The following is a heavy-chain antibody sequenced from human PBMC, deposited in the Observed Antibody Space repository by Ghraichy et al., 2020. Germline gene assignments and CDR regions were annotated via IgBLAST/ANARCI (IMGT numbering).Heavy chain of an antibody. CDR3: ARGSGYSYGTPDY. CDR1: GFTVSSTY. J-gene: IGHJ4*02. Sequence: GGSLRLSCAASGFTVSSTYMSWVRQAPGKGLEWVSVIYSGGTTYYADSVRGRFTISRDNSKNTLYLQMNSLRAEDTAVYYCARGSGYSYGTPDYWGQGTLVTVSS. CDR2: IYSGGTT. V-gene: IGHV3-53*01. D-gene: IGHD5-18*01.